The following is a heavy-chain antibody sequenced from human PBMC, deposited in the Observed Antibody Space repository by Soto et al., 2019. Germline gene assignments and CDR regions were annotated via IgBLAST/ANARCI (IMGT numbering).Heavy chain of an antibody. CDR3: ARETYYDFWSGPYYGMDV. Sequence: QVQLVESGGGVVQPGRSLRLSCAASGFTFSSYAMHWVRQAPGKGLEWVAVISYDGSNKYYADSVMGRFTISRDNSKNTLYLQMNSLRAEDTAVYYCARETYYDFWSGPYYGMDVWGQGTTVTVSS. D-gene: IGHD3-3*01. J-gene: IGHJ6*02. CDR1: GFTFSSYA. CDR2: ISYDGSNK. V-gene: IGHV3-30-3*01.